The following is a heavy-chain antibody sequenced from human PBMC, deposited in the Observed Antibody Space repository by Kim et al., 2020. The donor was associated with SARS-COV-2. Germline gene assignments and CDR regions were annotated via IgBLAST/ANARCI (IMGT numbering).Heavy chain of an antibody. CDR2: INPNSGGT. CDR1: GYTFTGYY. J-gene: IGHJ6*02. Sequence: ASVKVSCKASGYTFTGYYMHWVRQAPGQGLEWMGWINPNSGGTNYAQKFQGRVTMTRDTSISTAYMELSRLRSDDTAVYYCARVFSSSWDLFYYYGMDVWGQGTTVTVSS. CDR3: ARVFSSSWDLFYYYGMDV. V-gene: IGHV1-2*02. D-gene: IGHD6-13*01.